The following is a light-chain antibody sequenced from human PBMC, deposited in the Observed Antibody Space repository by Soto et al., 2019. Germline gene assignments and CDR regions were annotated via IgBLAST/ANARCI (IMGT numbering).Light chain of an antibody. CDR3: QQYGSSPWT. J-gene: IGKJ1*01. CDR1: QTVSRY. CDR2: GAS. V-gene: IGKV3-15*01. Sequence: EIVMTQSPASLSVSPGERVTLSCTASQTVSRYLAWYQQIPGQPPRLLIHGASTGAIGVPDRFSGSGSGTEFTLTISTLQSEDFAVYFCQQYGSSPWTFGQGTKVDIK.